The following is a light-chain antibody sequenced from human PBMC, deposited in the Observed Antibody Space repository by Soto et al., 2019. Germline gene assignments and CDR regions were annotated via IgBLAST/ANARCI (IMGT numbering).Light chain of an antibody. CDR1: SSDVGGYNY. J-gene: IGLJ2*01. CDR2: EVT. CDR3: SSYTSSSTVV. V-gene: IGLV2-14*01. Sequence: QPVLTQPASVSGSPGQSITFSCTGTSSDVGGYNYVSWYQQHPGKAPKLMIYEVTNRPSGVSNRFSGSKSGNTASLTISGVQAEDEADYYCSSYTSSSTVVFGGGTKLTVL.